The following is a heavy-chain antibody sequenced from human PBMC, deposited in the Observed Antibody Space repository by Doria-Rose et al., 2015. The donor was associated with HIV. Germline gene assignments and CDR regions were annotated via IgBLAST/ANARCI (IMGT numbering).Heavy chain of an antibody. D-gene: IGHD6-13*01. CDR3: ARIKSSRWYHKYYFGF. J-gene: IGHJ4*02. Sequence: QITLKESGPVLVKPTETLTLTCTVSGVSLSSPGMGVSWIRQPPGKALEWLANIFSDDERSYKPSLKSRLTIHRDTSKSQVVLTMTDMDPVDTATYYCARIKSSRWYHKYYFGFWGQGTLVIVSA. CDR1: GVSLSSPGMG. V-gene: IGHV2-26*01. CDR2: IFSDDER.